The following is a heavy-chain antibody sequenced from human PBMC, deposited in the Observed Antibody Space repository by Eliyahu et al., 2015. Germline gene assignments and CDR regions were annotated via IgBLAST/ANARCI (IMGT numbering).Heavy chain of an antibody. J-gene: IGHJ4*01. V-gene: IGHV3-9*01. CDR1: GFTFDXYA. Sequence: EVHLVESGGGMVQPGRSLRLSCAASGFTFDXYAMAWVRQPPGKGLEWVSGISWHSDRIDYADSVKGRFTIPRDNAKKSLFLQMNSLGAEDTAFYYCAKDMATVTTGYFDSWGQGTLVTVSS. CDR3: AKDMATVTTGYFDS. CDR2: ISWHSDRI. D-gene: IGHD4-17*01.